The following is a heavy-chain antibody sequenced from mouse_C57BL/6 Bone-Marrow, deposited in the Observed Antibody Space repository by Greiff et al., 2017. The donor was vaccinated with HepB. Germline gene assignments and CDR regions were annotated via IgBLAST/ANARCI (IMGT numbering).Heavy chain of an antibody. D-gene: IGHD1-1*01. Sequence: QVQLQQPGAELVRPGSSVKLSCKASGYTLTSYWMHWVKQRPINVLEWIGNIDPSDSETHYNQKFKDKATLTVDKSSSTAYMQLSSLTSEDSAVYYCARERYYYGSSPFAYWGQGTLVTVSA. CDR3: ARERYYYGSSPFAY. CDR2: IDPSDSET. V-gene: IGHV1-52*01. CDR1: GYTLTSYW. J-gene: IGHJ3*01.